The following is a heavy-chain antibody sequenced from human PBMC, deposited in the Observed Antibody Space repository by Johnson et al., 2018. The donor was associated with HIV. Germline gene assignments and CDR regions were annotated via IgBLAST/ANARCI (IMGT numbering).Heavy chain of an antibody. J-gene: IGHJ3*02. CDR2: ISYDGSNK. CDR3: ARDRALGWELLGAFDI. D-gene: IGHD1-26*01. Sequence: QVQLVESGGGVVQPGRSLRLSCAASGFTFSNYGMHWVRQAPGKGLEWVAVISYDGSNKYYADSVKGRFTISRDNSKNTLYLQMNSLRAEDTALYYCARDRALGWELLGAFDIWGQGTMVTVSS. CDR1: GFTFSNYG. V-gene: IGHV3-30*19.